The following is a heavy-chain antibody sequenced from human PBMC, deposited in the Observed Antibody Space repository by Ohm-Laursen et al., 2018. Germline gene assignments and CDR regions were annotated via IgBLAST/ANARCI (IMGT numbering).Heavy chain of an antibody. J-gene: IGHJ4*02. CDR1: GDSISSYY. CDR3: ARSKKGYSSAI. CDR2: IYSSGST. D-gene: IGHD5-18*01. V-gene: IGHV4-4*07. Sequence: SDTLSLTCTVSGDSISSYYWSWIRQPAGKGLEWIGRIYSSGSTNYNPSLKSRVTMSVDTSKSQFSLKVNSVTAADTAVYYCARSKKGYSSAIWGQGTLVTVSS.